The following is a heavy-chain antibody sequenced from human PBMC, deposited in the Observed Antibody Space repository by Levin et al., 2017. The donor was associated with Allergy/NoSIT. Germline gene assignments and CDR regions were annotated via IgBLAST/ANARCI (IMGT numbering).Heavy chain of an antibody. CDR2: ISYTGAA. J-gene: IGHJ4*02. V-gene: IGHV4-59*01. D-gene: IGHD4-11*01. CDR1: GGSISDSY. Sequence: SETLSLTCTVSGGSISDSYLNWIRQPPGKGPEWIGDISYTGAANYKPSLKSRVTISVDRSKNQFSLKLTSVSAADTAVYYCASNTDYTPGPFDFWGQGTLVTVSS. CDR3: ASNTDYTPGPFDF.